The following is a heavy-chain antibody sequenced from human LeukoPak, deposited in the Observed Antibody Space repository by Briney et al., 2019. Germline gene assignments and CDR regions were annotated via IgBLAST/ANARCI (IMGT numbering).Heavy chain of an antibody. Sequence: ASVKVSCKASGYTFTRYCMHWVRQAPGQGLEWMGIINPSGGSTSYAQKFEGRVTMTRDTSTSTVYMELSSLRSEDTAVYYCARDRYSSSYENYYFEYWGQGTLVTVSS. CDR2: INPSGGST. D-gene: IGHD6-6*01. CDR1: GYTFTRYC. V-gene: IGHV1-46*01. CDR3: ARDRYSSSYENYYFEY. J-gene: IGHJ4*02.